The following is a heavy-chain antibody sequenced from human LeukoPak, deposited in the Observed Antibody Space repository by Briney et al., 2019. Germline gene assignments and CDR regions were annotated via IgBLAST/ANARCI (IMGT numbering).Heavy chain of an antibody. D-gene: IGHD5-18*01. CDR1: GFSLSDYG. CDR3: ARGRFNYGWGMDV. CDR2: ITTNSAK. J-gene: IGHJ6*02. Sequence: GGSLRLSCAASGFSLSDYGISWARQAPGKGLEWISYITTNSAKFYADSVRGRIAISRDNDKNSVYLQMNSLRDEDTAVYYCARGRFNYGWGMDVWGQGTTVIVSS. V-gene: IGHV3-48*02.